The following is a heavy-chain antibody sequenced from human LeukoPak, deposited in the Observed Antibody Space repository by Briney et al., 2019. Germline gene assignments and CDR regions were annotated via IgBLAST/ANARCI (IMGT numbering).Heavy chain of an antibody. D-gene: IGHD6-6*01. V-gene: IGHV3-30*02. CDR1: GFIFSNYV. CDR2: IRYDGNHK. Sequence: PGGSLRLSCAASGFIFSNYVMHWVRQAPGKGLEWVAFIRYDGNHKDYGDSVKGRFTISRDNAKNSLYLQMNSLRAEDTAVYYCARDASSSSPYYYYMDVWGKGTTVTVSS. CDR3: ARDASSSSPYYYYMDV. J-gene: IGHJ6*03.